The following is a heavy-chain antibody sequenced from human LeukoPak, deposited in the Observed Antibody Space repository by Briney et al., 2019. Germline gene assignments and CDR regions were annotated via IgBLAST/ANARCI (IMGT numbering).Heavy chain of an antibody. CDR3: ARDGGLHTNFDY. D-gene: IGHD2-15*01. J-gene: IGHJ4*02. CDR1: GFTFRNYW. Sequence: GGSLRLSCAASGFTFRNYWMGWVRQAPGKGLEWVANTKPDGTAEYADYVRGRFTTSRDDANNFLYLQMNSLRGEDTAVYYCARDGGLHTNFDYWGQGTLVTVSS. CDR2: TKPDGTA. V-gene: IGHV3-7*01.